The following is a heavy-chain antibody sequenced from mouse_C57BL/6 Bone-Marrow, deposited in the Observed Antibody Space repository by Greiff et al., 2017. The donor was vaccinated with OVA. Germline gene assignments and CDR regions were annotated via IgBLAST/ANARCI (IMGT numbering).Heavy chain of an antibody. D-gene: IGHD1-1*01. J-gene: IGHJ2*01. CDR1: GYAFSSYW. Sequence: QVQLQQSGAELVKPGASVKISCKASGYAFSSYWMNWVKQRPGKGLEWIGQIYPGDGDTNYNGKFKGKATLTADKSSSTAYMQLSSLTSEDSAVYFCARHYGSSYPYFDYWGQGTTLTVSS. V-gene: IGHV1-80*01. CDR2: IYPGDGDT. CDR3: ARHYGSSYPYFDY.